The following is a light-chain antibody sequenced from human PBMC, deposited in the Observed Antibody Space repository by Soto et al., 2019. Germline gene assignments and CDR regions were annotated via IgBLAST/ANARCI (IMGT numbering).Light chain of an antibody. V-gene: IGKV3-15*01. Sequence: EILMTQSPDTMYVSPGESATLSCRASQRVYSNLAWYQQRPGQAPRLLIYGASTRATGVPGRFSGXGSGTEFTLTISSLQPDDFATEDWQQFHEYSFGKR. CDR1: QRVYSN. CDR2: GAS. CDR3: QQFHEYS. J-gene: IGKJ1*01.